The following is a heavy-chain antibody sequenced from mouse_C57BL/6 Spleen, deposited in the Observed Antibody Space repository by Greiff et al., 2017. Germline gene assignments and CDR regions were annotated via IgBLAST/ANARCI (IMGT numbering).Heavy chain of an antibody. CDR1: GYTFTSYW. V-gene: IGHV1-50*01. CDR2: IDPSDSYT. J-gene: IGHJ1*03. D-gene: IGHD3-2*02. Sequence: QVQLQQPGAELVKPGASVKLSCKASGYTFTSYWMQWVKQRPGQGLEWIGEIDPSDSYTNYNQKFKGKATLTVDTSSSTAYMQLSSLTSEDSAVYYCARRLSDWYFDVWGTGTTVTVSS. CDR3: ARRLSDWYFDV.